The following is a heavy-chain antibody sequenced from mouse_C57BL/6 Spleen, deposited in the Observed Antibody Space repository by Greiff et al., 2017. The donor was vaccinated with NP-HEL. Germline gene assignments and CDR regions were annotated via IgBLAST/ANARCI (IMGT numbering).Heavy chain of an antibody. D-gene: IGHD2-1*01. CDR1: GYTFTDYE. Sequence: VQLVESGAELVRPGASVTLSCKASGYTFTDYEMHWVKQTPVHGLEWIGAIDPETGGTAYNQKFKGKAILTADKSSSTAYMELRSLTSEDSAVYYCTRYGNYLYWYFDVWGTGTTVTVSS. J-gene: IGHJ1*03. CDR3: TRYGNYLYWYFDV. CDR2: IDPETGGT. V-gene: IGHV1-15*01.